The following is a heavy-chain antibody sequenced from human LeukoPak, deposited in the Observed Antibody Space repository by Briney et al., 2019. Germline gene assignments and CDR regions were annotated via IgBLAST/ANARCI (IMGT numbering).Heavy chain of an antibody. Sequence: PSETLSLTCTVSGGSISSGSYYWSWIRQPAGKGLEWIGRIYASGRTNYNPSLNKRVTISGDTSKNQFSLKLSSVTAADTAVYDCARYRAGYGSGSYYIKNWGQGTLVTVSS. CDR2: IYASGRT. CDR3: ARYRAGYGSGSYYIKN. D-gene: IGHD3-10*01. J-gene: IGHJ4*02. V-gene: IGHV4-61*02. CDR1: GGSISSGSYY.